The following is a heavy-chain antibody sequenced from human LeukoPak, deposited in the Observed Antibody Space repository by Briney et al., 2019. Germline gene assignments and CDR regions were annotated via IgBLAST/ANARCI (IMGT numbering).Heavy chain of an antibody. D-gene: IGHD2-2*01. CDR2: INPSGGTT. J-gene: IGHJ4*02. CDR1: GYTFTSYY. V-gene: IGHV1-46*01. Sequence: ASVKVPCKASGYTFTSYYMHWVRQAPGQGLEWMGIINPSGGTTSSAQKFQGRVTMTRDTSTSTVYMELSSLRSEDTAVYYCARDPYCSSISCPAYFDYWGQGTLVTVSS. CDR3: ARDPYCSSISCPAYFDY.